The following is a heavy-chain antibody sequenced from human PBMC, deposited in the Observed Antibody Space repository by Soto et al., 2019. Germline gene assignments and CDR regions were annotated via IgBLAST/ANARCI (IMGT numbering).Heavy chain of an antibody. J-gene: IGHJ5*02. CDR2: IYYSGST. CDR3: AREEGYCISTSCYRPLNWFDP. V-gene: IGHV4-59*01. D-gene: IGHD2-2*02. CDR1: GGSISSYY. Sequence: QVQLQESGPGLVKSSETLSLTCTVSGGSISSYYWSWIRQPPGKGLEWIGYIYYSGSTNYNPSLKSRVTISVDTSKNQFSLKLSSVTAADTAVYYCAREEGYCISTSCYRPLNWFDPWGQGTLVTVSS.